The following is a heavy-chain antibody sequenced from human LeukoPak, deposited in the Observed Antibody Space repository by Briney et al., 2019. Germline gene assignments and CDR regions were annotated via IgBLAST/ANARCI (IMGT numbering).Heavy chain of an antibody. CDR3: ARRGVYYDFWSLDY. CDR1: GYIFTSCW. CDR2: IYPGDSDT. J-gene: IGHJ4*02. Sequence: GESLKISCKGSGYIFTSCWIGWVRHMPGKGLEWMGIIYPGDSDTRYSPSFQGQVTISADKSISTAYLQWSSLKASDTAMYYCARRGVYYDFWSLDYWGQGTLVTVSS. V-gene: IGHV5-51*01. D-gene: IGHD3-3*01.